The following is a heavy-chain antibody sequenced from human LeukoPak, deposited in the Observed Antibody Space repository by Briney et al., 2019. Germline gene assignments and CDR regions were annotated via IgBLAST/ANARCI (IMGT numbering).Heavy chain of an antibody. J-gene: IGHJ4*02. V-gene: IGHV3-21*01. CDR2: ISSSSTYI. D-gene: IGHD6-19*01. Sequence: GGSLRLSCAASGFIFSSYNINWVRQAPGKGLEWVSSISSSSTYIYYADSVKGRFTISRDNAKNSMYLQMISLRVEDTAVYYCARGLYRYSSGWHFDYWGQGILVTVSS. CDR1: GFIFSSYN. CDR3: ARGLYRYSSGWHFDY.